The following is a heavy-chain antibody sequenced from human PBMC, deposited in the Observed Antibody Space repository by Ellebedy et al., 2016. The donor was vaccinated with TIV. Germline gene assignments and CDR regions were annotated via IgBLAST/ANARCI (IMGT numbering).Heavy chain of an antibody. V-gene: IGHV4-4*02. CDR2: IHHGGSI. J-gene: IGHJ4*02. CDR1: GGSISNDNW. D-gene: IGHD3-3*01. Sequence: MPGGSLRLSCAVSGGSISNDNWWSWVRQPPGKGLAWIGEIHHGGSINYNPSLMSRVTISVDKSKNQFSLKLNSVTVADTAVYYCVKNGFYSLAVWGQGTPVTVSS. CDR3: VKNGFYSLAV.